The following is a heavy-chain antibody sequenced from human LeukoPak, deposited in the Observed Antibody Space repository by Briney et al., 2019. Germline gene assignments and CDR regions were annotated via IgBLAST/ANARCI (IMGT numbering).Heavy chain of an antibody. CDR3: AREYCSSTSCYFDY. D-gene: IGHD2-2*01. J-gene: IGHJ4*02. Sequence: SETLSLTCTVSGGSISNYYWSWIRQPAGKGLEWIGRIYARGSTNYNPSLKSRVTISVDTSRNQFSLKLSSVTAADTAVYHCAREYCSSTSCYFDYWGQGTLVTVSS. CDR1: GGSISNYY. CDR2: IYARGST. V-gene: IGHV4-4*07.